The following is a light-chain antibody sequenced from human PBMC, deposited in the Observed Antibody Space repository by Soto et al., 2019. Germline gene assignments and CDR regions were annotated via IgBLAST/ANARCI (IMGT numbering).Light chain of an antibody. CDR2: SND. Sequence: QSVLTQPPSASGTPGQRVTISCSGSSSNIGSNTVNWYQQLPGTAPKLLIYSNDQRPSGVPDRFSGSKSGTSASLAISGLQSEDEADYYCAAWDDSVNGVVGGGTKLTVL. V-gene: IGLV1-44*01. CDR3: AAWDDSVNGV. CDR1: SSNIGSNT. J-gene: IGLJ3*02.